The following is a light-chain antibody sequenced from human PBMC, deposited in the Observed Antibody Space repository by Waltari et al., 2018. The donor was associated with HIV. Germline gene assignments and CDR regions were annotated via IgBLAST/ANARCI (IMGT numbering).Light chain of an antibody. J-gene: IGLJ3*02. V-gene: IGLV3-19*01. Sequence: SSELAQDPAVSVALGQTVRITCQGDSVSSYYASWYQQKPGQAPVLVVYGENNRPSGIPDRFSGSSSGNTASLTIAVAQAEDEADYYCNSRDSSGHWFFGGGTKVTVL. CDR3: NSRDSSGHWF. CDR1: SVSSYY. CDR2: GEN.